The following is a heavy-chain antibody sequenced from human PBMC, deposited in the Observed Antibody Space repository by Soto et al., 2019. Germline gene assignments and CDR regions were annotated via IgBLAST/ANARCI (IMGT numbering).Heavy chain of an antibody. D-gene: IGHD3-10*01. CDR1: GGSFSGYQ. CDR3: ARGLILWFGELSRRGGYYYCMDV. V-gene: IGHV4-34*02. CDR2: TNDRGNI. Sequence: QVQLQQWGAGLLKPSETLSLTCAVYGGSFSGYQWTWIRQTPEKGLEWIGETNDRGNINNNPSPKSRVTILVDTAKKQISLRLSSVTAADTAVYYCARGLILWFGELSRRGGYYYCMDVWGKGTTVTVSS. J-gene: IGHJ6*03.